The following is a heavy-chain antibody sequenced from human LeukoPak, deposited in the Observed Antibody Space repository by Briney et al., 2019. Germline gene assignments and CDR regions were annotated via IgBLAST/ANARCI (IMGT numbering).Heavy chain of an antibody. J-gene: IGHJ6*02. Sequence: GESLKISCKGSGYSFTSFWIGWVRQMPGKGLEWMAIIYPGDSDTRYSPSFQGQVTISADKSISTAYLQWSSLKASDTAMYYCARPSGSYYYYYGMDVWGQGTTVTVSS. D-gene: IGHD1-26*01. V-gene: IGHV5-51*01. CDR3: ARPSGSYYYYYGMDV. CDR1: GYSFTSFW. CDR2: IYPGDSDT.